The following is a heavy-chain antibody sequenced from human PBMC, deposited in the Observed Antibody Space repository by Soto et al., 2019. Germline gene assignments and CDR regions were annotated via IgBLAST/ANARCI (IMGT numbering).Heavy chain of an antibody. V-gene: IGHV3-48*03. CDR1: EFTFSSYE. CDR2: ISSSGTTI. Sequence: LRLSCVASEFTFSSYEMNWVRQAPGKGLEWVSYISSSGTTIYYTDSVKGRFTISRDNAKKPLYLQMNSLRAEDTAVYYCVRFGGAAAGPGDYWGQGTLVTVSS. CDR3: VRFGGAAAGPGDY. D-gene: IGHD6-13*01. J-gene: IGHJ4*02.